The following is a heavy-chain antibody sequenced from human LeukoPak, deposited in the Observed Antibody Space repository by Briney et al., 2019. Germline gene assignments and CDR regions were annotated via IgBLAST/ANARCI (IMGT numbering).Heavy chain of an antibody. J-gene: IGHJ3*02. CDR2: ISSSSSYI. CDR3: ARESGTGAFDI. Sequence: GGSLTLSCAASGFTFSSYSMNWVRQAPGKGLEWVSSISSSSSYIYYADSVKGRFTISRDNAKNSLYLQMNSLRAEDTAVYYCARESGTGAFDIWGQGTMVTVSS. CDR1: GFTFSSYS. D-gene: IGHD3-10*01. V-gene: IGHV3-21*01.